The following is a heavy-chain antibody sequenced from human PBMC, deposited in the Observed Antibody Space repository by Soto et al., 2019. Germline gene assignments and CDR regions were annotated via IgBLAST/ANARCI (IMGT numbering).Heavy chain of an antibody. CDR1: GGSISSNSDY. D-gene: IGHD5-18*01. J-gene: IGHJ4*02. Sequence: SETLSLTCSVSGGSISSNSDYWGWIRQPPGKGLEYIGSINYSGNTNYNPSLKSRVTISVDTSKNQFSLKLSSVTAADTAVYYCARGRIQLWYPFDYWGQGTLVTVSS. V-gene: IGHV4-39*07. CDR3: ARGRIQLWYPFDY. CDR2: INYSGNT.